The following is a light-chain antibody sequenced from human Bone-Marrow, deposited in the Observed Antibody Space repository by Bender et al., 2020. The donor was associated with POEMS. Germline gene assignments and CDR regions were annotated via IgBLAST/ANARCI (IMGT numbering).Light chain of an antibody. CDR2: QDD. CDR1: ELGGKF. Sequence: SYELTQPPSVSVSPGQTAYITCSGDELGGKFLSWYQQRPGQSPILVIYQDDKRPSGIPERFSGSNSGTTATLTVSGTQTLDEADYYCHAWDSDTAIFGGGTKLTVL. J-gene: IGLJ2*01. V-gene: IGLV3-1*01. CDR3: HAWDSDTAI.